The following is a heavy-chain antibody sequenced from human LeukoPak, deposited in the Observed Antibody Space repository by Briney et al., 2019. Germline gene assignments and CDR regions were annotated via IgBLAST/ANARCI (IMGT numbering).Heavy chain of an antibody. Sequence: ASVKVSCKASGGTFSSYAISWVRQAPGQGLEWMGGIIPIFGTANYAQKFQGRVTITADESTSTAYMELSSLRSEDTAVYYCAREDYSGSYYLNAFDIWGQGTMVTVSS. CDR1: GGTFSSYA. CDR3: AREDYSGSYYLNAFDI. J-gene: IGHJ3*02. CDR2: IIPIFGTA. V-gene: IGHV1-69*13. D-gene: IGHD1-26*01.